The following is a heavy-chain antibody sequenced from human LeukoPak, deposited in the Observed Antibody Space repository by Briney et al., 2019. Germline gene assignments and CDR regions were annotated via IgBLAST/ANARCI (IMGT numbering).Heavy chain of an antibody. CDR2: IIPIFGTA. CDR3: ARERDYCSSTSCYTVFDY. D-gene: IGHD2-2*02. J-gene: IGHJ4*02. Sequence: ASVKVSCKASGGTFSSYGISWVRQAPGQGLEWMGGIIPIFGTANYAQKFQGRVTITADESTSTAYMELSSLRSEDTAVYYCARERDYCSSTSCYTVFDYWGQGTLVTVSS. V-gene: IGHV1-69*13. CDR1: GGTFSSYG.